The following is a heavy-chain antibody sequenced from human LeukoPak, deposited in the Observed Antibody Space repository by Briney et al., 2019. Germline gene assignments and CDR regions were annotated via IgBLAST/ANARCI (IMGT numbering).Heavy chain of an antibody. CDR1: GYTFTGYY. J-gene: IGHJ4*02. CDR3: ARMGTSHFYFDY. CDR2: IIPIFGTA. D-gene: IGHD2-2*01. V-gene: IGHV1-69*06. Sequence: GASVKVSCKASGYTFTGYYMHWVRQAPGQGLEWMGGIIPIFGTANYAQKFQGRVTITADKSTSTAYMELSSLRSEDTAVYYCARMGTSHFYFDYWGQGTLVTVSS.